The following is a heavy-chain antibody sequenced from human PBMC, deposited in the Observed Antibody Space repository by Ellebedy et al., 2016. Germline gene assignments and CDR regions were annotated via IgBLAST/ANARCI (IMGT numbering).Heavy chain of an antibody. CDR2: MISSSSYT. D-gene: IGHD2/OR15-2a*01. Sequence: GESLKISCAAPGFTFSDSHMSWIRQAPGKGLEWVSYMISSSSYTKYADSVKGRFTISRDNAKNSLYLQMNSLRAEDTAVYYCARDLGTTTLWYGFDYWGQGTLVTVSS. CDR1: GFTFSDSH. J-gene: IGHJ4*02. CDR3: ARDLGTTTLWYGFDY. V-gene: IGHV3-11*06.